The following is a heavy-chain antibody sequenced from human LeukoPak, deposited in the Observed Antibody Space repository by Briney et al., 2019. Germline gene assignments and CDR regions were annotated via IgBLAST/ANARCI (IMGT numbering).Heavy chain of an antibody. Sequence: ASVTVSCKASGYTFTSYDINWVRQAPGQGLEWMGWMNPNSGNTGYAQKFQGRVTMTRNTSISTAYMELSSLRSEDTAVYYCARSPGWYCSSTSCYPPGDPWGQGTLVTVSS. D-gene: IGHD2-2*01. CDR3: ARSPGWYCSSTSCYPPGDP. J-gene: IGHJ5*02. CDR2: MNPNSGNT. CDR1: GYTFTSYD. V-gene: IGHV1-8*01.